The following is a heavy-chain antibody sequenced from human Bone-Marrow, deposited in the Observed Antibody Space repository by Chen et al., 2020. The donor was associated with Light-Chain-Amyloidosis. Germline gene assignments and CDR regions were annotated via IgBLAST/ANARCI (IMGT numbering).Heavy chain of an antibody. V-gene: IGHV3-23*01. CDR3: AKVKLSSGYMYYYYGMDV. J-gene: IGHJ6*02. CDR1: GFTFSSYA. CDR2: ISGSGDST. Sequence: EVHLLESGGGLVQPGGSLRLSCAASGFTFSSYAMSWVRQAPGKGLEWVSAISGSGDSTYYADTVKGRCTISSDNSKNTLYLQMNSLRAEDTAVYYCAKVKLSSGYMYYYYGMDVWGQGATVTVSS. D-gene: IGHD3-22*01.